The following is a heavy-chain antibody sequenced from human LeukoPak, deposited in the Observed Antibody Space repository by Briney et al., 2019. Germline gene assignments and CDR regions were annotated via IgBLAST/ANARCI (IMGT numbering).Heavy chain of an antibody. V-gene: IGHV3-48*03. J-gene: IGHJ4*02. CDR2: ISGSGRTI. CDR1: GFTFSSYE. Sequence: PGGSLRLSCAASGFTFSSYEMNWVRQAPGKGLEWVSYISGSGRTIHYANSVKGRFTISRDNAKNSLYLQMNSLRADDTAVYYCARLDASGLDYWGQGTLVTVSS. D-gene: IGHD6-19*01. CDR3: ARLDASGLDY.